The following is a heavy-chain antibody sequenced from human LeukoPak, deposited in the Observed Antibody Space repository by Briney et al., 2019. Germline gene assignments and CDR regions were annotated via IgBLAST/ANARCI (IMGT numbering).Heavy chain of an antibody. V-gene: IGHV4-34*12. CDR2: IIHRGST. D-gene: IGHD2-15*01. Sequence: SETLSLTCAVYGVSLSGYCWSWIRQPPGKGLEWIGEIIHRGSTNYNPSLKSGVTISVDTSKNQFSLKLSSVTAAATAVYYCARAQDENSSFYTWFDPWGQGTLVTVSS. J-gene: IGHJ5*02. CDR1: GVSLSGYC. CDR3: ARAQDENSSFYTWFDP.